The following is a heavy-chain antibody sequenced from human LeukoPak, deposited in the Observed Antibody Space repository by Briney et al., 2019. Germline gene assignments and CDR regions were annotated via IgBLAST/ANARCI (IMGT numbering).Heavy chain of an antibody. Sequence: SETLSLTCAVYGGSFSGYYWSWIRQPPGKGLEWIGEINHSGSTNYNPSLESRVTISVDTSKNQFSLKLSSVTAADTAVYYCARGRSSSWYRYFQHWGQGTLVTVSS. D-gene: IGHD6-13*01. CDR1: GGSFSGYY. CDR3: ARGRSSSWYRYFQH. CDR2: INHSGST. V-gene: IGHV4-34*01. J-gene: IGHJ1*01.